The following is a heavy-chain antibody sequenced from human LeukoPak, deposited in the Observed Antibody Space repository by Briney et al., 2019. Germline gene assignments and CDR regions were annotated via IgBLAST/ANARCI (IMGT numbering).Heavy chain of an antibody. CDR1: GGSISSSSYY. CDR2: IYYSGST. V-gene: IGHV4-39*07. Sequence: PSETLSLTCTVSGGSISSSSYYWGWIRQPPGKGLEWIGSIYYSGSTYYNPSLKSRVTISVDTSKNQFSLKLSSVTAADTAVYYCARALAAGTWARTWFDPWGQGTLVTVSS. D-gene: IGHD6-13*01. J-gene: IGHJ5*02. CDR3: ARALAAGTWARTWFDP.